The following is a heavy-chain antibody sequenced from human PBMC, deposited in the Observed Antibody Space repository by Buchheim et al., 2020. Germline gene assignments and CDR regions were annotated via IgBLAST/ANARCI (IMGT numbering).Heavy chain of an antibody. CDR1: GGSFSGYY. CDR2: INHSGST. D-gene: IGHD6-6*01. J-gene: IGHJ4*02. V-gene: IGHV4-34*01. CDR3: AREAQLNIAARRGIDY. Sequence: QVQLQQWGAGLLKPSETLSLTCAVYGGSFSGYYWSWIRQPPGKGLEWIGEINHSGSTNYNPSLKSRVTISVDTSKNHFSLKLSSVTAADTAVYYCAREAQLNIAARRGIDYWGQGTL.